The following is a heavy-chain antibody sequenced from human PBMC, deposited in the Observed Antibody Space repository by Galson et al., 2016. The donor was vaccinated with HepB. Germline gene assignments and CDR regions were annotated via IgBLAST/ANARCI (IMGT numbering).Heavy chain of an antibody. V-gene: IGHV3-30*18. CDR2: ISYDGNNK. CDR3: AKDLRGYYDFLFGMDV. Sequence: LRLSCAASGFSFSNHGMHWVRQAPGKGLEWVAFISYDGNNKYYADSVKGRFTISRGNSKNTLFLQMNSLRAEDTAVYYCAKDLRGYYDFLFGMDVWGQGITVTVSS. J-gene: IGHJ6*02. D-gene: IGHD3-3*01. CDR1: GFSFSNHG.